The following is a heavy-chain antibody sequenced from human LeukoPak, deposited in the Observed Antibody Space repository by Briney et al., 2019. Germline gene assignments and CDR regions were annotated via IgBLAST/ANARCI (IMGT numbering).Heavy chain of an antibody. J-gene: IGHJ4*02. V-gene: IGHV4-59*01. Sequence: SETLSLTCTVSGGSISTYYWSWIRQPPGKGLEWIGYTYYSGSTNYNPSLKSRVTISVDTSKNQFSLKLSSVTAADTAVYYCARDGGSSFDCWGQGTLVTVSS. CDR1: GGSISTYY. CDR2: TYYSGST. D-gene: IGHD1-26*01. CDR3: ARDGGSSFDC.